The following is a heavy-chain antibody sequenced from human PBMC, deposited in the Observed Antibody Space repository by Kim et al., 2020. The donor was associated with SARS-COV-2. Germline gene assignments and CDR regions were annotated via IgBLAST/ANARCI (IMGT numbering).Heavy chain of an antibody. V-gene: IGHV4-39*01. J-gene: IGHJ4*02. CDR2: IYYSGST. D-gene: IGHD6-13*01. CDR3: AIGRSWLFDY. Sequence: SETLSLTCTVSGGSISSSSYYWGWIRQPPGKGLEWIGSIYYSGSTYYNPSLKSRVTISVDTSKNQFSLKLSSVTAADTAVYYCAIGRSWLFDYWGQGTLVTVSS. CDR1: GGSISSSSYY.